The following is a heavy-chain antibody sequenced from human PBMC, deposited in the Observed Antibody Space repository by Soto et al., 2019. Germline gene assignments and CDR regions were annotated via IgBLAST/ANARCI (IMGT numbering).Heavy chain of an antibody. D-gene: IGHD3-22*01. CDR1: GGTFSRYT. Sequence: SVKVSCKASGGTFSRYTITWVRQAPGQGLEWMGGITPMFGTPNYAQKFQGRVTITADEPTSTAYMELSSLRSEDTAMYYCARDGTLYDSSAYYYHYWGQGTLVTVSS. CDR3: ARDGTLYDSSAYYYHY. CDR2: ITPMFGTP. V-gene: IGHV1-69*13. J-gene: IGHJ4*02.